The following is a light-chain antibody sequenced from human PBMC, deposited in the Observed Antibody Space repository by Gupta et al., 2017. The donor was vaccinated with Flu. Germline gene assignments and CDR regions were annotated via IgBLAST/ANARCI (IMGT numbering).Light chain of an antibody. J-gene: IGKJ4*01. CDR3: QQSSITPLT. V-gene: IGKV1-39*01. CDR1: QSVSTY. CDR2: AVS. Sequence: GDRVTITCRASQSVSTYLNWYQQKPGKAPKRLIYAVSSLQSGVPSRFSGSGSGTDFTLTISSLQPEDFATYYCQQSSITPLTFGEGTNVEIK.